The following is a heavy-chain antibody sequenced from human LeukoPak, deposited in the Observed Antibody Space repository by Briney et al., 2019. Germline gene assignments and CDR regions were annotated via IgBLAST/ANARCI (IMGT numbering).Heavy chain of an antibody. V-gene: IGHV4-59*01. CDR3: ARGYSYGHNFDY. CDR2: VYYTGTT. D-gene: IGHD5-18*01. CDR1: GGSISNYY. J-gene: IGHJ4*02. Sequence: PSETLSLTCTVSGGSISNYYWSWIRQPPGKGLEWIGYVYYTGTTNYNPSLKSRVTISIDTSKNQLSLKLSSVTAADTAVYYRARGYSYGHNFDYWGQGTLVTVSS.